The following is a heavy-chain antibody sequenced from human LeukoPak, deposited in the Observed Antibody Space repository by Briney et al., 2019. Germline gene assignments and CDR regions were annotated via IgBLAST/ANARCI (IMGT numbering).Heavy chain of an antibody. D-gene: IGHD6-19*01. CDR1: GFTFSSYY. CDR3: ARVKNGIAVAGLNYYFDY. J-gene: IGHJ4*02. CDR2: ISGSGGST. V-gene: IGHV3-23*01. Sequence: HPGGSLRLSCAASGFTFSSYYMSWVRQAPGKGLEWVSGISGSGGSTYYADSVKGRFTISRDNSKNTLYLQMNSLRAEDTAVYYCARVKNGIAVAGLNYYFDYWGQGTLVTVSS.